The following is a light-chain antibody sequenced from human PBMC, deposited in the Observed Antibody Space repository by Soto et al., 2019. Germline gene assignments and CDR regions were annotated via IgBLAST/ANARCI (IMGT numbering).Light chain of an antibody. J-gene: IGKJ3*01. CDR2: GAS. CDR3: QQYGSSLFT. CDR1: RSVNNY. V-gene: IGKV3-20*01. Sequence: EIVLRQSPGTLSLSPGARATLSCRASRSVNNYLAWYQQRPGQAPRLLIYGASSRATGIPDRFSGSGSGTDFTLTISRLEPEDFAVYYCQQYGSSLFTFGPGTKVDIK.